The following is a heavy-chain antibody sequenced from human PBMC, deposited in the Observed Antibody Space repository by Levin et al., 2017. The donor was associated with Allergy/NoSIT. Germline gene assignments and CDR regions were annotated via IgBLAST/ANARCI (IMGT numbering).Heavy chain of an antibody. D-gene: IGHD6-13*01. J-gene: IGHJ4*02. CDR2: ISSSSSYT. CDR3: ARGGPRYSSSWYLLDY. CDR1: GFTFSDYY. V-gene: IGHV3-11*05. Sequence: GESLKISCAASGFTFSDYYMSWIRQAPGKGLEWVSYISSSSSYTNYADSVKGRFTISRDNAKNSLYLQMNSLRAEDTAVYYCARGGPRYSSSWYLLDYWGQGTLVTVSS.